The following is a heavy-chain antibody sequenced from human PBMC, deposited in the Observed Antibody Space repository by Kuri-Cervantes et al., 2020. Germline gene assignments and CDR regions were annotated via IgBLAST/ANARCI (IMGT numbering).Heavy chain of an antibody. V-gene: IGHV1-2*02. CDR2: INPNSGGT. J-gene: IGHJ5*02. Sequence: ASVKVSCKASGYTFTGYYMHWVRQAPGQGLEWMGWINPNSGGTNYAQKFQDRVTMTRDTSISTAYMELSRLRSDDTAVYYCARIPGIAVAGIDNWFDPWGQGTLVTVSS. CDR1: GYTFTGYY. D-gene: IGHD6-19*01. CDR3: ARIPGIAVAGIDNWFDP.